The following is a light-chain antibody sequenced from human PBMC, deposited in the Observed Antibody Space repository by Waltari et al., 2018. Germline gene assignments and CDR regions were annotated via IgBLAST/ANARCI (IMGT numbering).Light chain of an antibody. CDR3: HSLNSVGNGYV. Sequence: SNELTQPPSVSVSPGQTARITCSGDALPTKYASWYQQKSGQAPVLVIYEDITRPSGIPERFSGSSSGTVTTLTISGAQVEDEADYYCHSLNSVGNGYVFGTGTKFTVL. CDR1: ALPTKY. V-gene: IGLV3-10*01. J-gene: IGLJ1*01. CDR2: EDI.